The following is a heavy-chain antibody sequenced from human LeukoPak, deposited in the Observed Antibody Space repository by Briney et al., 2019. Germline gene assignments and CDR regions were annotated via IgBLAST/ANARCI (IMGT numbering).Heavy chain of an antibody. CDR2: IYYSGST. Sequence: SETLSLTCTVSGGSISSYYWSWIRQPPGKGLEWLGYIYYSGSTNYNPSLKSRVTISVDTSKNQFSLKLSSVTAADTAVYYCARAAVGASRFDYWGQGTLVTVSS. V-gene: IGHV4-59*01. D-gene: IGHD6-13*01. CDR1: GGSISSYY. J-gene: IGHJ4*02. CDR3: ARAAVGASRFDY.